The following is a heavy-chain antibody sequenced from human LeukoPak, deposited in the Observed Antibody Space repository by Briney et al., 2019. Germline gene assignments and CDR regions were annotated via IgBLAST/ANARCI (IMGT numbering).Heavy chain of an antibody. CDR2: IYISGST. CDR3: ARDPWDTVMVTGAFDI. J-gene: IGHJ3*02. V-gene: IGHV4-4*07. CDR1: GGSISSYY. D-gene: IGHD5-18*01. Sequence: SETLSLTCTVSGGSISSYYWSWIRQPAGKGLEWIGRIYISGSTNYNPSLKSRVTMSVDTSKNQFSLKLSSVTAADTASYYCARDPWDTVMVTGAFDIWGQGTMVTVSS.